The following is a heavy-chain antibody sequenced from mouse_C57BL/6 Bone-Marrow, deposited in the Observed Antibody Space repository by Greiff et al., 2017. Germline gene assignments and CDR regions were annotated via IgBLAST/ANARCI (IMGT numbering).Heavy chain of an antibody. CDR3: ARDGAY. J-gene: IGHJ3*01. CDR2: ISDGGSYT. CDR1: GFTFSSYA. Sequence: EVMLVESGGGLVKPGGSLKLSCAASGFTFSSYAMSWVRQTPGQRLEWVATISDGGSYTSYPDNVKGRITISRDNAKNNLYLQMSHLKSEDTAMYYCARDGAYWGQGTLVTVSA. V-gene: IGHV5-4*01.